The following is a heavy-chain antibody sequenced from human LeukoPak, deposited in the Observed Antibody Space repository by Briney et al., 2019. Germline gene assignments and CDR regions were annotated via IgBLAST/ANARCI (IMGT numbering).Heavy chain of an antibody. J-gene: IGHJ4*02. CDR3: AKSSGLLPYYFDY. Sequence: GGSLRLSCAASGFTFSSYAVSWVRQAPGKGLEWVSAISGSGGSTYYADSVKGRFTISRDNSKNTLYLQMNSLRAEDTAVYYCAKSSGLLPYYFDYWGQGTLVTVSS. CDR2: ISGSGGST. V-gene: IGHV3-23*01. CDR1: GFTFSSYA. D-gene: IGHD2-15*01.